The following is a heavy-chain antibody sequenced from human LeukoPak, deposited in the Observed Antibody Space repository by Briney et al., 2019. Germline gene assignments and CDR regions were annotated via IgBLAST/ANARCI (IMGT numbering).Heavy chain of an antibody. V-gene: IGHV3-30*03. CDR2: ISYDGSNK. Sequence: GGSLRLSCAASGFTFSHYGVHWVRQAPGKGLEWVAVISYDGSNKYYADSVKGRFTISRDNSKNTLYLQMNSLRAEDTAVYYCAREESPYYYYMDVWGKGTTVTVSS. CDR1: GFTFSHYG. J-gene: IGHJ6*03. CDR3: AREESPYYYYMDV.